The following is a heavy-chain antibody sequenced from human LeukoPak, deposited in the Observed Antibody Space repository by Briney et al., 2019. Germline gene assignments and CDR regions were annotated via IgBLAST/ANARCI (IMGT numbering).Heavy chain of an antibody. CDR3: AREGQYGSGSHGAFDI. J-gene: IGHJ3*02. D-gene: IGHD3-10*01. CDR2: INPNSGGT. V-gene: IGHV1-2*02. CDR1: GYTFTGYY. Sequence: ASVKVSCKASGYTFTGYYMHWVRQAPGQGLEWMGWINPNSGGTNYAQKFQGRVTMTRDTSISTAYMELSRLRSDDTAVYYCAREGQYGSGSHGAFDIWGQGTMVTVSS.